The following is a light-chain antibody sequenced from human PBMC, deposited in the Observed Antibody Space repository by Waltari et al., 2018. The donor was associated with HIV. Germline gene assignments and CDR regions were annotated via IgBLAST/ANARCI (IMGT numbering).Light chain of an antibody. J-gene: IGKJ3*01. V-gene: IGKV3-15*01. CDR3: QQYNNWPPEIT. Sequence: EIVMTQSPATLSVSPGERATLSCRASQSVSSNLDWYQQQPGQAPRLLVFGGSTRATGIPARFSGSGAVREFTLTISSLQSEDFAVYYCQQYNNWPPEITFGPGTKVDIK. CDR1: QSVSSN. CDR2: GGS.